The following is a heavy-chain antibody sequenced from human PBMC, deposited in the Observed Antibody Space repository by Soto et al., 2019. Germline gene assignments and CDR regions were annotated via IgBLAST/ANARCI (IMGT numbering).Heavy chain of an antibody. CDR3: AREGREYYFDY. CDR2: IMPILGIA. J-gene: IGHJ4*02. CDR1: GGTFTGYT. Sequence: QVQLVQSGAEVKKPGSSVKVSCKASGGTFTGYTISWGGQAPGQGLERMGRIMPILGIANYAQKCQSRVTITADKSTSTAYMELSSLRSEDTAVYYCAREGREYYFDYWGQGTLVTVSS. D-gene: IGHD3-10*01. V-gene: IGHV1-69*08.